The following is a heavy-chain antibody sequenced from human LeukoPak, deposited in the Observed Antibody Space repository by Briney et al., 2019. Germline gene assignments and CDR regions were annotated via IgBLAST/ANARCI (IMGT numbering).Heavy chain of an antibody. CDR1: GFTFSSYL. Sequence: GGSLRLSCAASGFTFSSYLMSWVRQAPGRGLEGVANIKQEGSKKYYVDSVKSLFTISRDNATNSLYLQMNSLRAEDTAVYYCARDPEARTVVTPPFRSYGMDVWGQGTTVTVSS. CDR3: ARDPEARTVVTPPFRSYGMDV. V-gene: IGHV3-7*01. CDR2: IKQEGSKK. D-gene: IGHD4-23*01. J-gene: IGHJ6*02.